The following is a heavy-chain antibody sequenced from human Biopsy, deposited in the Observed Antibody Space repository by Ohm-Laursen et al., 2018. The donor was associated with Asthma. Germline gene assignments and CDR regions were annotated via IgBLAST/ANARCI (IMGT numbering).Heavy chain of an antibody. D-gene: IGHD2-2*01. J-gene: IGHJ5*02. CDR3: ARAGQCSSTSCYNPGWFDP. V-gene: IGHV4-34*01. CDR2: INHSGST. Sequence: GALSLTWAVYGGSFSGYYWSWIRQPPGKGLEWIGEINHSGSTNYNPSLKSRVTISVDTSKNQFSLKLSSVTAADTAVYYCARAGQCSSTSCYNPGWFDPWGQGTLVTVSS. CDR1: GGSFSGYY.